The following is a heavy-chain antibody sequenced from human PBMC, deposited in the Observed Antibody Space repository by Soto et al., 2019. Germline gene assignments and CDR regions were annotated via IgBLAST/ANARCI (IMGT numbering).Heavy chain of an antibody. J-gene: IGHJ4*02. CDR3: ARTYSSTSFYFDY. CDR2: ISGSGGST. D-gene: IGHD6-13*01. V-gene: IGHV3-23*01. Sequence: GGSLRLSCAASGFTFSNYAMSWVRQAPGKGLEWVSAISGSGGSTYYADSIKGRFTISRDNSKNQFSLKLSSVTAADTAVYHCARTYSSTSFYFDYWGQGTLVTVSS. CDR1: GFTFSNYA.